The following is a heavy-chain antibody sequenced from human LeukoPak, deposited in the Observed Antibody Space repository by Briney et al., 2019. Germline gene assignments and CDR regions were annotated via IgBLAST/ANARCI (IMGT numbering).Heavy chain of an antibody. CDR3: ARGQYGSGSSYLPNFDY. V-gene: IGHV4-34*01. Sequence: PSETLSLTCAVYGGSFSGYYWSWIRQPPVKGLEWIGEINHSGSTNYNPSLKSRVTISVDTSKNQFSLKLSSVTAADTAVYYCARGQYGSGSSYLPNFDYWGQGTLVTVSS. D-gene: IGHD3-10*01. CDR1: GGSFSGYY. CDR2: INHSGST. J-gene: IGHJ4*02.